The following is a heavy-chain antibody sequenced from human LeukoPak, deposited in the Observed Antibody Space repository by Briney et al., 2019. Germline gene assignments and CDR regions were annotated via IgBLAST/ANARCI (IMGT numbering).Heavy chain of an antibody. CDR3: ARDQYYYDSSGYYPSGAFDI. J-gene: IGHJ3*02. V-gene: IGHV3-7*01. CDR1: GFTFSNYA. D-gene: IGHD3-22*01. CDR2: MKRDGSEV. Sequence: GGSLRLSCAASGFTFSNYAFQWVRQAPGKGLEWVANMKRDGSEVYYVDSVKGRFTISRDNAKNSLYLQMNSLRAEDTAVYYCARDQYYYDSSGYYPSGAFDIWGQGTMVTVSS.